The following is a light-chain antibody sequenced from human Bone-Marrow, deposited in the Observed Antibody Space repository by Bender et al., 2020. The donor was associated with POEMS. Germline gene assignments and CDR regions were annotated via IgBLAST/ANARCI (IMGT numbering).Light chain of an antibody. Sequence: QSVLTQPPSVSAAPGQKVTISCSGSSSNIGNNHVSWYQQLPGTAPKLLIYGNAHRPSGVPDRFSGSKSGTSASLAIAGLQAEDEADYYCQSYDNSLSGLVFGGGTKLTV. V-gene: IGLV1-40*01. CDR1: SSNIGNNH. CDR3: QSYDNSLSGLV. CDR2: GNA. J-gene: IGLJ3*02.